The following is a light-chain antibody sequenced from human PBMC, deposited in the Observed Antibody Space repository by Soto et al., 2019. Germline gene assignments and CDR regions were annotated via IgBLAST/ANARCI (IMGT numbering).Light chain of an antibody. CDR3: QNYNSPPWT. J-gene: IGKJ1*01. Sequence: DIQMTQSPSTLSASVGDRVTITCRASQSISSWLAWYQQRPGKVPRLLIYKASTLESGVPSRFSGSGSGTECTLTISSLQPDDSATYYCQNYNSPPWTFGQGNRVEIK. CDR1: QSISSW. V-gene: IGKV1-5*03. CDR2: KAS.